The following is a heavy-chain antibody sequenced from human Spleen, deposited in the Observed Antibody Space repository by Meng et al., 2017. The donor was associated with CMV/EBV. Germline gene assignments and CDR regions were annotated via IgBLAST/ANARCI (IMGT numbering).Heavy chain of an antibody. D-gene: IGHD2/OR15-2a*01. Sequence: LSLTCAASGFTFSSYEMNWVRQAPGKGLEWVSYITASGNTIYYADSVKGRFTISRDNAKNSLFLQMNSLRAQDTAVYYCAREVLYNWLDPWGQGTLVTVSS. J-gene: IGHJ5*02. CDR1: GFTFSSYE. CDR3: AREVLYNWLDP. CDR2: ITASGNTI. V-gene: IGHV3-48*03.